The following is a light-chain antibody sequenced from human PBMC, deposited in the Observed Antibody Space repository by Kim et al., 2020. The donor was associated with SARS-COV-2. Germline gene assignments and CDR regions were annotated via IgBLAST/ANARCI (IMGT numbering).Light chain of an antibody. Sequence: EIVLTQSPDTLSLSPVERATLSCRASQSVSSNYLAWYQQRPGQAPRLLIYGASSRATGIPDRFSGSGSGTDFSLTISRLEPGDFAVYYCQQYGSSPWAFGQGTKVDIK. CDR2: GAS. J-gene: IGKJ1*01. V-gene: IGKV3-20*01. CDR3: QQYGSSPWA. CDR1: QSVSSNY.